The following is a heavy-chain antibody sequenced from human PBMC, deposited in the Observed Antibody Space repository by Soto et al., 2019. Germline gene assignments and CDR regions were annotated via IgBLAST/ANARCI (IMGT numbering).Heavy chain of an antibody. Sequence: PGGPLRLSCAASGFTFSSYGMHWVRQAPGKGLEWVAVIWYDGSNKYYADSVKGRFTISRDNSKNTLYLQMNSLRAEDTAVYYCARDYYYDSSGYPGKYYYGMDVWGQGTTVTVSS. CDR1: GFTFSSYG. D-gene: IGHD3-22*01. CDR2: IWYDGSNK. V-gene: IGHV3-33*01. J-gene: IGHJ6*02. CDR3: ARDYYYDSSGYPGKYYYGMDV.